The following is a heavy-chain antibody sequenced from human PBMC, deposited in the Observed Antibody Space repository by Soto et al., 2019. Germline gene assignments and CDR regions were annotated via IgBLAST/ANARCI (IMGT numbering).Heavy chain of an antibody. CDR3: AKNRIEVAGLFDY. CDR1: GFTFDNYA. J-gene: IGHJ4*02. CDR2: IHSRSSHI. V-gene: IGHV3-23*01. Sequence: GGSLRLSCVASGFTFDNYAMNWVRQAPGKGLEWVSYIHSRSSHIFYADSVKGRFTIPRDNSKNTLYLQMNSLRAEDTAVYYCAKNRIEVAGLFDYWGQGTLVTVSS. D-gene: IGHD6-13*01.